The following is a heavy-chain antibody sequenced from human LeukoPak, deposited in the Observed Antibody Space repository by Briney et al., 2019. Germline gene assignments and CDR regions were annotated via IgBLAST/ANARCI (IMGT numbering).Heavy chain of an antibody. Sequence: PGGSLRLSCAASGFTFSSYAMGWVRQAPGKGLEWVSAISGSGGSTYYADSVKGRFTISRDNSKNTLYLQMNSLRAEDTAVYYCAKGETGYYYDSSGYYYAARFLDYWGQGTLVTVSS. J-gene: IGHJ4*02. CDR1: GFTFSSYA. V-gene: IGHV3-23*01. CDR3: AKGETGYYYDSSGYYYAARFLDY. D-gene: IGHD3-22*01. CDR2: ISGSGGST.